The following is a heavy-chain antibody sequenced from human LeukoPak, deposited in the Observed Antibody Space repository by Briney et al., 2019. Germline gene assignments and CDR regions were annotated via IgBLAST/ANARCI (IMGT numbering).Heavy chain of an antibody. CDR2: IYYSGST. Sequence: PSETLSLTCSVSGGSISSYYWIWIRQPPGKGLEWIGYIYYSGSTNYHPSLKRRVTISVDTSKNRFSLKLSSVTAADTAVYYCARVVPVDYYYMDVWGKGTTVTISS. D-gene: IGHD2-2*01. CDR3: ARVVPVDYYYMDV. CDR1: GGSISSYY. V-gene: IGHV4-59*01. J-gene: IGHJ6*03.